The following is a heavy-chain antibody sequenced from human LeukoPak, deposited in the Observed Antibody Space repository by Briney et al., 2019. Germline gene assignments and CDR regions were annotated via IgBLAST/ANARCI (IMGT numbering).Heavy chain of an antibody. CDR2: ISSSSSYI. CDR1: GFTFNNFA. CDR3: ARVRSTDYFDY. V-gene: IGHV3-21*01. Sequence: PGGSLRLSCAASGFTFNNFAMNWVRQAPGKGLEWVSSISSSSSYIYYADSVKGRFTISRDNAKNSLYLQMNSLRAEDTAVYYCARVRSTDYFDYWGQGTLVTVSS. J-gene: IGHJ4*02. D-gene: IGHD2-2*01.